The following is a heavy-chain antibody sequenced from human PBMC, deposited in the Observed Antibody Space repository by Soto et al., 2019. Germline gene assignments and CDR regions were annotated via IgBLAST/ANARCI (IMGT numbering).Heavy chain of an antibody. CDR1: GFTFSSYA. J-gene: IGHJ4*02. V-gene: IGHV3-30-3*01. CDR2: ISYDGSNK. CDR3: ARDQRGDPDS. Sequence: QVQLVESGGGVVQPGRSLRLSCAASGFTFSSYAMHWVRQAPGKGLEWVAVISYDGSNKYYADSVKGRFTISRDNSKNTLYLQMNSLRAEDTAVYYCARDQRGDPDSWGQGTLVTVSS. D-gene: IGHD3-16*01.